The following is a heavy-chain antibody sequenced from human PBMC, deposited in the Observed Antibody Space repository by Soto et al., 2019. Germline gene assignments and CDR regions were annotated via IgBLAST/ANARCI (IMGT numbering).Heavy chain of an antibody. CDR2: INPNTGDI. CDR3: ARRETFGSLNWFDP. Sequence: GASVKVCCKASRDTFTCYFMQWVRHAPGQGLEWMGLINPNTGDINYSEKFQGRVTMTRDFSIATAYRELVRERSDYTAMYYGARRETFGSLNWFDPGGQGSLVTVSA. J-gene: IGHJ5*02. D-gene: IGHD3-16*01. V-gene: IGHV1-2*02. CDR1: RDTFTCYF.